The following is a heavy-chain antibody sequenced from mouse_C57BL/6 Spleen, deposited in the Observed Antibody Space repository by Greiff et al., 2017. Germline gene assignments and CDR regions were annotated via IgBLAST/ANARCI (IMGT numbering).Heavy chain of an antibody. Sequence: VQLKESGPVLVKPGASVKMSCKASGYTFTDYYMNWVKQSHGKSLEWIGVINPYNGGTSYNQKFKGKATLTVDKSSSTAYMELNSLTSEDSAVYYCARWGTTVVGAMDYWGQGTSVTVSS. D-gene: IGHD1-1*01. V-gene: IGHV1-19*01. CDR1: GYTFTDYY. CDR3: ARWGTTVVGAMDY. J-gene: IGHJ4*01. CDR2: INPYNGGT.